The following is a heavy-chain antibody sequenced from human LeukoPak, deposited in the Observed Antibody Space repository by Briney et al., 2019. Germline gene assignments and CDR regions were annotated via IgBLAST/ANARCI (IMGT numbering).Heavy chain of an antibody. V-gene: IGHV3-21*04. D-gene: IGHD3-22*01. CDR3: AKYVGLRRNYHDSSGPPTYFDY. CDR2: ISSSSSYI. CDR1: GFTFSSYS. J-gene: IGHJ4*02. Sequence: GGSLRLSCAASGFTFSSYSMNWVRQAPGKGLEWVSSISSSSSYIYYADSVKGRFTISRDNAKNSLYLQMNSLRAEDTAVYYCAKYVGLRRNYHDSSGPPTYFDYWGQGTLVTVSS.